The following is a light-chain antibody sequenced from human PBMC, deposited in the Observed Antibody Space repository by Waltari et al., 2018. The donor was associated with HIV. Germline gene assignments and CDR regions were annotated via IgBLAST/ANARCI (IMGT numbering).Light chain of an antibody. Sequence: QLVLTQSPSASASLGASVKLTCTLSSWHSPSAIAWHQQQPEKGARYLMKLNSDGSHSKGDGIPDRFSGASSGAERYLTISSLQSEDEADYYCQTWGTGILVFGGGTKLTVL. V-gene: IGLV4-69*01. J-gene: IGLJ3*02. CDR3: QTWGTGILV. CDR1: SWHSPSA. CDR2: LNSDGSH.